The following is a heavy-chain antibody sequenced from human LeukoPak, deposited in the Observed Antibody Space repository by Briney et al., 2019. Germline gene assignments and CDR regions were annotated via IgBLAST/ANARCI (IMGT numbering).Heavy chain of an antibody. J-gene: IGHJ4*02. D-gene: IGHD3-10*01. Sequence: GWSLRLSCATSGFTFSRHWMSWVRQAPGKGPEWVANIKQDGSERYYVHSVKGRFTISRDNAKNSLYLQMNSLRAEDTAVYYCANELGDWGQGTLVTVSS. CDR1: GFTFSRHW. CDR2: IKQDGSER. CDR3: ANELGD. V-gene: IGHV3-7*01.